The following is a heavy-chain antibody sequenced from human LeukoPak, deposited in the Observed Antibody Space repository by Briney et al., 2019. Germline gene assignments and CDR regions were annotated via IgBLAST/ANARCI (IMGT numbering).Heavy chain of an antibody. D-gene: IGHD3-10*01. J-gene: IGHJ6*04. Sequence: GSSVKVSCKASGYTFTSFYMHWVRQAPGQGLEWMGILNPSGGSTSYAQKFQGRVTKTRDTSTSTVYMELSSLRTEDTAVDYCARGYGSGRYYYGMDVWGKGTTVTVSP. CDR1: GYTFTSFY. CDR3: ARGYGSGRYYYGMDV. CDR2: LNPSGGST. V-gene: IGHV1-46*01.